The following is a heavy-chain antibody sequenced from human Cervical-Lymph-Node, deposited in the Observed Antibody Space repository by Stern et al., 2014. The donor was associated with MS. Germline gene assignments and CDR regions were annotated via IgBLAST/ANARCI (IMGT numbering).Heavy chain of an antibody. CDR3: AKDSSFGSAWYLIDN. CDR2: ISYDGNNI. J-gene: IGHJ4*02. D-gene: IGHD6-19*01. CDR1: GFTFSSYA. V-gene: IGHV3-30*18. Sequence: VQLVESGGGVIQHGRSLRLSCAASGFTFSSYAIHWVRQAPGKGLEWVASISYDGNNIYYVDSMKGRRTISRDNSKNTVVLQINSLRPEDTAVYYCAKDSSFGSAWYLIDNWGQGTLVTVSS.